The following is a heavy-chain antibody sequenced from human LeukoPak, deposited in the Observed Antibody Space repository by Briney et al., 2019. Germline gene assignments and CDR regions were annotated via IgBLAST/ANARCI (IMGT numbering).Heavy chain of an antibody. V-gene: IGHV3-66*01. CDR2: IYSGGST. CDR3: ARAINYYDSSGYEDGAFDY. CDR1: GFTVSSNY. J-gene: IGHJ4*02. D-gene: IGHD3-22*01. Sequence: GGSLRLSCAASGFTVSSNYMNWVRQVPGKGLEWVSVIYSGGSTYYADSVKGRFTISRDNSKNTLYLQMNSLRAEDTAVYYCARAINYYDSSGYEDGAFDYWGQGTLVTVSS.